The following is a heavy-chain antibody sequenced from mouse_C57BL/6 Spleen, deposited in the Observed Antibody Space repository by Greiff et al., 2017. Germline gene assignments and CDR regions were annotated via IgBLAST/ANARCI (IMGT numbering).Heavy chain of an antibody. J-gene: IGHJ2*01. CDR1: GYTFTSYW. D-gene: IGHD1-1*01. V-gene: IGHV1-64*01. CDR3: AREENYGSSFGDY. CDR2: IHPNSGST. Sequence: QVQLQQPGAELVKPGASVKLSCKASGYTFTSYWMHWVKQRPGQGLEWIGMIHPNSGSTNYNEKFKSKATLTVDKSSSTAYMQLSSLTSEDSAVYDWAREENYGSSFGDYWGQGTTLTVSS.